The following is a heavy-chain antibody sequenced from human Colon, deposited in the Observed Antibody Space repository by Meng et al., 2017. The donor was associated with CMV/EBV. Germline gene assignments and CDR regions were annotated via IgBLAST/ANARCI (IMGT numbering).Heavy chain of an antibody. Sequence: GESLKISCTVSGVTFSLYAVTWVRQAPGKGLQWVSVISGTGGSTYYADSVQGRFTISRDTSKSTVYLQMNSLRAEDTAVYYCATRSGGNPYFYYNMDVWGQGATVTVSS. J-gene: IGHJ6*02. CDR1: GVTFSLYA. CDR3: ATRSGGNPYFYYNMDV. V-gene: IGHV3-23*01. D-gene: IGHD4-23*01. CDR2: ISGTGGST.